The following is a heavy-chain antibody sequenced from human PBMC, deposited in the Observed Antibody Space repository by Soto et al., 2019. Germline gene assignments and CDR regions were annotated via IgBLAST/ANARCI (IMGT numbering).Heavy chain of an antibody. V-gene: IGHV4-39*01. Sequence: SETLSLTCTVSGGSISSSSYYWGWIRQPPGKGLEWIGSIYYSGSTYYNPSLKSRVTISVDTSKNQFSLKLSSVTAADTAVYYCASRYYDFWGGYEYYYYGMDVWGQGTTVTVSS. CDR3: ASRYYDFWGGYEYYYYGMDV. CDR2: IYYSGST. D-gene: IGHD3-3*01. J-gene: IGHJ6*02. CDR1: GGSISSSSYY.